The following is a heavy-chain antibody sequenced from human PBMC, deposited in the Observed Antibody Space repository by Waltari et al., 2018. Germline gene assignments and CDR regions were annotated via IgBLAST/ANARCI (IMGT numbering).Heavy chain of an antibody. Sequence: QVQLQESGPGLVKPSETLSLTCTVSGGSISSYYWSWTRQPPGKGLEWIGYIHYSGSTDDNPSRKSRVTISVDTSKNQFSLKLSSVTAADTAVYYWARALTIFGVVIDYWGQGTLVTVSS. V-gene: IGHV4-59*01. CDR3: ARALTIFGVVIDY. J-gene: IGHJ4*02. CDR1: GGSISSYY. CDR2: IHYSGST. D-gene: IGHD3-3*01.